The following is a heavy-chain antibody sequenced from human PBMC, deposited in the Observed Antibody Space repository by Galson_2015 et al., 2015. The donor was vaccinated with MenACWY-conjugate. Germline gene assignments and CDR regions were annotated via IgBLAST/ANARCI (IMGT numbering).Heavy chain of an antibody. CDR1: GFIFNNYW. D-gene: IGHD2-2*01. V-gene: IGHV3-7*03. J-gene: IGHJ4*02. CDR2: IKQDGSEK. Sequence: SLRLSCAASGFIFNNYWMSWVRQVPGEGPEWVANIKQDGSEKYYVDSARGRFTISRDNAKNSLYLQMNSLRAEDTAVYYCARDLGFYCSRNDCYSPYWGQGTVVTVSS. CDR3: ARDLGFYCSRNDCYSPY.